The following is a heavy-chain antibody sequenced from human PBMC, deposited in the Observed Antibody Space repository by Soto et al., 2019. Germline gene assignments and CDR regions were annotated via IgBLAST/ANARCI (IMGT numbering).Heavy chain of an antibody. D-gene: IGHD3-10*01. CDR2: ISYDGSTK. CDR3: AKGFGELPLAY. Sequence: QVQLVESGGGVVQPGRSLRLSCAASGFTFSSYGMHWVRQAPGKGLEWVAVISYDGSTKYYADSVKGRFTISRDNSKNTLYLQMNSLRVEDTAVYYCAKGFGELPLAYWGQGTLVTVSS. CDR1: GFTFSSYG. V-gene: IGHV3-30*18. J-gene: IGHJ4*02.